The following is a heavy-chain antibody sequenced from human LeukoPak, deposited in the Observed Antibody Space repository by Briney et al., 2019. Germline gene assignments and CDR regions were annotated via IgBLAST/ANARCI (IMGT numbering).Heavy chain of an antibody. J-gene: IGHJ4*02. V-gene: IGHV3-74*01. CDR3: ARDGLGIDY. CDR1: GFTFSSYW. CDR2: INSDGSNT. Sequence: GGSLRLSCAASGFTFSSYWMHWVRQAPGKGLVWVSRINSDGSNTNYADSVKGRFTISRDNAKKSLYLQMNSLRAEDTAVYYCARDGLGIDYWGQGTLVTVSS. D-gene: IGHD3-10*01.